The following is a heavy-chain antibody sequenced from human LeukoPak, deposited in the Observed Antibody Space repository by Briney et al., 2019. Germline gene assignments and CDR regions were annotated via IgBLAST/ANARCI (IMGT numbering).Heavy chain of an antibody. V-gene: IGHV1-18*01. CDR3: ARDYYGDYVSWFDP. CDR1: GYTFSNYG. CDR2: TSGSNGDT. J-gene: IGHJ5*02. D-gene: IGHD4-17*01. Sequence: EASVKVSCKASGYTFSNYGISWVRQAPGQGLEWLGWTSGSNGDTYYPQPFKGRVTMTTDTSTSTAYMELRSLRSDDTAVYYCARDYYGDYVSWFDPWGQGTLVTVSS.